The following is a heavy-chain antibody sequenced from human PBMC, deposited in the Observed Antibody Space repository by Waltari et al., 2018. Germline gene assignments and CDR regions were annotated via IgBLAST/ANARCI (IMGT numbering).Heavy chain of an antibody. V-gene: IGHV1-69*01. D-gene: IGHD3-3*01. J-gene: IGHJ3*02. CDR2: IIPIFGTA. Sequence: KASGGTFSSYAISWVRQAPGQGLEWMGGIIPIFGTANYAQKFQGRVTITADESTSTAYMELSSLRSEDTAVYYCARIYDFWSGYSDDAFDIWGQGTMVTVSS. CDR1: GGTFSSYA. CDR3: ARIYDFWSGYSDDAFDI.